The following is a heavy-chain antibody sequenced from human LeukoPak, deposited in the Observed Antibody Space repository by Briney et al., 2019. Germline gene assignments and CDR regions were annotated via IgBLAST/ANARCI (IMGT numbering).Heavy chain of an antibody. CDR1: GYSFTRYW. CDR3: ARGPLGITYYMDV. Sequence: GESLKISCKGSGYSFTRYWIGWVRQMPGKGLEWIGIIYPGDSDTRYSPSFQGQVTISADKSISTAYLQWSSLKASDTAMYYCARGPLGITYYMDVWGKGTTVTVSS. D-gene: IGHD7-27*01. J-gene: IGHJ6*03. CDR2: IYPGDSDT. V-gene: IGHV5-51*01.